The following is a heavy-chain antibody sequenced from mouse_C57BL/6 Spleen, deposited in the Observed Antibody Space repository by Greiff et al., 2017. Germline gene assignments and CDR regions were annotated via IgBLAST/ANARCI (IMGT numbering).Heavy chain of an antibody. V-gene: IGHV3-6*01. CDR2: ISYDGSN. CDR3: AREGLRAWFAY. D-gene: IGHD2-4*01. Sequence: LVESGPGLVKPSQSLSLTCSVTGYSITSGYYWNWIRQFPGNKLEWMGYISYDGSNNYNPSLKNRISITRDTSMNQFFLKLNSVTTEDTATYYCAREGLRAWFAYWGQGTLDTVSA. CDR1: GYSITSGYY. J-gene: IGHJ3*01.